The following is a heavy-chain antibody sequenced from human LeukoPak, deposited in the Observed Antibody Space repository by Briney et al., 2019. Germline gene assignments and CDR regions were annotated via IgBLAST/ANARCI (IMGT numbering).Heavy chain of an antibody. D-gene: IGHD3-22*01. V-gene: IGHV3-74*01. CDR3: ARKNYYHSGADY. Sequence: PGGSLRLSCAASGFTFSSYWMYWVRHAPGKGLVWVSRINSDGSSTSYADSVKGRFTISRDNAKNTLYLQMNSLRAEDTAVYYCARKNYYHSGADYWGQGTLVTVSS. CDR2: INSDGSST. J-gene: IGHJ4*02. CDR1: GFTFSSYW.